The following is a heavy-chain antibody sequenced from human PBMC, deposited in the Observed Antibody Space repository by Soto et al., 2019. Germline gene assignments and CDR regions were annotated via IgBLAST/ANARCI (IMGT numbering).Heavy chain of an antibody. D-gene: IGHD6-13*01. CDR2: ISGSGGST. Sequence: PGGSLRLSCAASGFTFSSHAMSWVRQAPGKGLEWVSAISGSGGSTYYADSVKGRFTISRDNSKNTLYLQMNSLRAEDTAVYYFTKVRSAAGLYYSDYWGQGTLVTVSS. V-gene: IGHV3-23*01. J-gene: IGHJ4*02. CDR3: TKVRSAAGLYYSDY. CDR1: GFTFSSHA.